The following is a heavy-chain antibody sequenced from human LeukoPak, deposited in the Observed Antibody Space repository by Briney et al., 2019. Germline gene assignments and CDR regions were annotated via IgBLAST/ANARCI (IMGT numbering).Heavy chain of an antibody. CDR2: IYSTGSS. V-gene: IGHV4-61*09. D-gene: IGHD7-27*01. CDR1: GGSINTGSYY. Sequence: SQTLSLTCTVSGGSINTGSYYWNWIRQSAGKGLEWIGHIYSTGSSNCNPSLKSRVTISVDTSKNQFSLKLSSVTAADTAVCYCASNWGSEDAFDIWGQGTMVTVSS. CDR3: ASNWGSEDAFDI. J-gene: IGHJ3*02.